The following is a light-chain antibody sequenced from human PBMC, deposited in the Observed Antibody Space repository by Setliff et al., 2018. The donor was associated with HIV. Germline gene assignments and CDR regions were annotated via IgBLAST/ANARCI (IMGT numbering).Light chain of an antibody. V-gene: IGLV2-14*01. Sequence: QSALTQPASVSGSPGQSITISCTGTSSDGGGYNYVSWYQQHPGKATKLMIYEVSNRPSGVSDRFSDSKSGNTASLTISGLQTEDEADYFCSSYTSSSPLYVFGTGTKVTVL. J-gene: IGLJ1*01. CDR1: SSDGGGYNY. CDR2: EVS. CDR3: SSYTSSSPLYV.